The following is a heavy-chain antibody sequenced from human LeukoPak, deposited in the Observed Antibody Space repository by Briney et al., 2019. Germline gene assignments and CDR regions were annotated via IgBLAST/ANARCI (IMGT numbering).Heavy chain of an antibody. D-gene: IGHD6-13*01. CDR1: GFTFSSYS. CDR2: ISSSSSTI. Sequence: GGSLRLSCAASGFTFSSYSMNWVRQAPGKGLEWVSYISSSSSTIYYADSVKGRFTISRDNAKNSLYLQMNSLRAEDTAVYYCASAAAGPDGYYYGMDVWGQGTTVTVSS. V-gene: IGHV3-48*04. J-gene: IGHJ6*02. CDR3: ASAAAGPDGYYYGMDV.